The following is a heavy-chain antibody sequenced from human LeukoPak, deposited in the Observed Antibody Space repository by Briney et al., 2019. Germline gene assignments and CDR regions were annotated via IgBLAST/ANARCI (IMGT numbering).Heavy chain of an antibody. CDR3: AIPPIEAVAGTAP. V-gene: IGHV3-23*01. J-gene: IGHJ5*02. CDR1: GFTFSSYA. Sequence: GGSLRLSCAASGFTFSSYAMSWVRQAPGKGLEWVSAISGSGGSTYYADSVKGRFTISRDNSENTLYLQMNSLRAEDTAVYYCAIPPIEAVAGTAPWGQGTLVTVSS. CDR2: ISGSGGST. D-gene: IGHD6-19*01.